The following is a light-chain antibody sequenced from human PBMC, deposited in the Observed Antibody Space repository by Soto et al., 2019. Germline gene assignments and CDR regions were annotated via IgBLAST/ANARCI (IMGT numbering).Light chain of an antibody. CDR1: QDIKNY. J-gene: IGKJ1*01. V-gene: IGKV1-39*01. Sequence: DIQVTQSPSSLSASVGDRVTITCRASQDIKNYLNWYQRKPGTAPRLLIDAASILQTGVPSSFSARGSWTEFALNISSLQPVDLRTDYCQQGFSLTWTVGQRNTVEVK. CDR3: QQGFSLTWT. CDR2: AAS.